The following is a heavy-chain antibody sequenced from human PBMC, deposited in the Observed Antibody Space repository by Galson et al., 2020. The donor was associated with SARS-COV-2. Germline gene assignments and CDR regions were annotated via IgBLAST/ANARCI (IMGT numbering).Heavy chain of an antibody. J-gene: IGHJ5*01. CDR2: ISMSGITI. CDR1: GLTFSNTE. Sequence: GVSLRLSCAASGLTFSNTEMNWVRQAPGKGLEWLSYISMSGITIYYADSVKGRFTISRDNAENSLYLQMNSLRAEDTGIYYCATGDVWFESWGQGTLVTVSS. D-gene: IGHD7-27*01. CDR3: ATGDVWFES. V-gene: IGHV3-48*03.